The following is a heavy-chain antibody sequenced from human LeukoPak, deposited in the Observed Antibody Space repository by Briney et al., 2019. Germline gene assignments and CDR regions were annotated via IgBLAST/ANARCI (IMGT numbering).Heavy chain of an antibody. Sequence: GGSLRLSCAASGFTFSSYGMHWVRQAPGKGLEWVAFIRYDGSNKYYADSVKGRFTISRDKAKNSLYLQMNSLRAEDTALYYCARGGSYGGYHSYWGQGTLVTVSS. D-gene: IGHD4-23*01. CDR1: GFTFSSYG. CDR2: IRYDGSNK. J-gene: IGHJ4*02. V-gene: IGHV3-30*02. CDR3: ARGGSYGGYHSY.